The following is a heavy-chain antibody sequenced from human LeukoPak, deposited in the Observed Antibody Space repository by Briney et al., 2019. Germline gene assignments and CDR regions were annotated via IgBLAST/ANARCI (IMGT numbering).Heavy chain of an antibody. Sequence: PSETLSLTCTVSGGSISSYYWSWIRQPPGKGLEWIGYIYYSGSTNYNPSLKSRVTISVDTSKNQFSPRLSSVTAADTAVYYCARVTYYYDSSGYSHRVFDYWGQGTLVTVSS. V-gene: IGHV4-59*01. J-gene: IGHJ4*02. D-gene: IGHD3-22*01. CDR3: ARVTYYYDSSGYSHRVFDY. CDR1: GGSISSYY. CDR2: IYYSGST.